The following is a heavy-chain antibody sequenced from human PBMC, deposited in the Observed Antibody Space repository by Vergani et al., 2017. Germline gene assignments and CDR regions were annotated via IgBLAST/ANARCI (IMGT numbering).Heavy chain of an antibody. V-gene: IGHV1-24*01. CDR3: AADHRIQELYDFWSGYYPLGAFDI. CDR2: FDPEDGET. Sequence: QVQLVQSGAEVKKPGASVKVSCKVSGYTLTELSMHWVRQAPGKGLEWMGGFDPEDGETIYAQKFQGRVTMTEDTSTDTAYMELSSLRSEDTAVYYCAADHRIQELYDFWSGYYPLGAFDIWGQGTMVTVSS. CDR1: GYTLTELS. D-gene: IGHD3-3*01. J-gene: IGHJ3*02.